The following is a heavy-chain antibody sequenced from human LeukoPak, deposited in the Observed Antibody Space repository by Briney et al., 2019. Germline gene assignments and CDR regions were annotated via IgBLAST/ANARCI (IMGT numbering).Heavy chain of an antibody. CDR1: RFTVRSYW. V-gene: IGHV3-7*02. Sequence: GGSLRLPCVASRFTVRSYWMNWVRQAPGKGLEWVANIKQDGSEKYYVDSVKGRFTISRDNAKNSLYLQMNSLRAEDTAVYYCARMAAENWFDSWGQGTLVTVSS. CDR2: IKQDGSEK. CDR3: ARMAAENWFDS. J-gene: IGHJ5*01. D-gene: IGHD6-13*01.